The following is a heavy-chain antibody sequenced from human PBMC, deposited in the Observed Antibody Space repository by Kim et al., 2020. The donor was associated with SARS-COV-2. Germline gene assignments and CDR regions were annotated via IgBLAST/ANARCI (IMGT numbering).Heavy chain of an antibody. D-gene: IGHD6-19*01. Sequence: GGSLRLSCAASGFTFSSNVMSWVRQAPGKGLEWVSEIRCSDGSTYYADSVKGRFTISRDNSKNTLFLQMNSLRAEDTAVYYCAKRGVVAGHWYFDLWGRG. CDR2: IRCSDGST. CDR1: GFTFSSNV. J-gene: IGHJ2*01. V-gene: IGHV3-23*01. CDR3: AKRGVVAGHWYFDL.